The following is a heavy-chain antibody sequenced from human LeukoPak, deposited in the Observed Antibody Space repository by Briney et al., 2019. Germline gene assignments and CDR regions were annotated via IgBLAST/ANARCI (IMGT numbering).Heavy chain of an antibody. CDR2: INHSGST. J-gene: IGHJ5*02. Sequence: SETLSLTCAVYGGSFSGYYWSWIRQPPGKGLEWIGEINHSGSTNYNPSLKSRVTISVDTSENQFSLKLSSVTAADTAVYYCARTEQQLVPWFDPWGQGTLVTVSS. CDR3: ARTEQQLVPWFDP. V-gene: IGHV4-34*01. CDR1: GGSFSGYY. D-gene: IGHD6-13*01.